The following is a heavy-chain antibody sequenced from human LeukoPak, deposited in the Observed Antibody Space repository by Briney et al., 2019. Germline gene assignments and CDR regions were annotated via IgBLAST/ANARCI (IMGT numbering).Heavy chain of an antibody. CDR3: ATDRGYSGYGTFDY. CDR2: ISGDGGST. D-gene: IGHD5-12*01. J-gene: IGHJ4*02. CDR1: GFTFSSYA. V-gene: IGHV3-23*01. Sequence: GGSLRLSCAASGFTFSSYAMSWVRQAPGKGLEWVSLISGDGGSTYYATSVEGRFTISRDDSKNTLYLQMNSLRAEDAALYYCATDRGYSGYGTFDYWGQGTLVIVSS.